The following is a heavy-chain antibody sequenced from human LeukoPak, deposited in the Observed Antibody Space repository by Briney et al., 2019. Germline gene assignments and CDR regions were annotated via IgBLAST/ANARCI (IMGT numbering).Heavy chain of an antibody. V-gene: IGHV3-23*01. D-gene: IGHD2-2*01. Sequence: GGSLRLSCAASGFTFSSYAMSWVRQAPGKGLEWVSAISGSGGSTYYADSVKGRFTISRDNSKNTLYLQMNSLRAEDTAVYYCAKQWTYCSSTSCYFGDAFDIWGQGTMVTVSS. CDR2: ISGSGGST. CDR1: GFTFSSYA. J-gene: IGHJ3*02. CDR3: AKQWTYCSSTSCYFGDAFDI.